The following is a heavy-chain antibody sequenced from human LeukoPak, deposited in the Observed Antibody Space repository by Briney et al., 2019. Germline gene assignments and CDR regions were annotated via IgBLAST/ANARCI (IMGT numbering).Heavy chain of an antibody. CDR1: GGSVSSGNYY. J-gene: IGHJ3*02. Sequence: PSETLSLTCTVSGGSVSSGNYYWSWIRQPPGKGLEWIGYIYHSGSTYYNPSLKSRVTISVDRSKNQFSLKLSSVTAADTAVYYCASFYYYDSSGDAFDIWGQGTMVTVSS. V-gene: IGHV4-30-2*01. CDR3: ASFYYYDSSGDAFDI. D-gene: IGHD3-22*01. CDR2: IYHSGST.